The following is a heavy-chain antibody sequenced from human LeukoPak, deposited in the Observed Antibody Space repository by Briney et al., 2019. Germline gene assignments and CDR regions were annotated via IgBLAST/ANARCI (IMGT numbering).Heavy chain of an antibody. V-gene: IGHV3-30*02. CDR3: AKDKFEEYYFDY. Sequence: PGGSLRLSCAASGFTFSSYGMHWVRQAPGKGLEWVAFIRYDGSNKYYADSVKGRFTISRDNSKITLYLQMNSLRAEDTAVYYCAKDKFEEYYFDYWGQGTLVTVSS. D-gene: IGHD3-10*01. J-gene: IGHJ4*02. CDR2: IRYDGSNK. CDR1: GFTFSSYG.